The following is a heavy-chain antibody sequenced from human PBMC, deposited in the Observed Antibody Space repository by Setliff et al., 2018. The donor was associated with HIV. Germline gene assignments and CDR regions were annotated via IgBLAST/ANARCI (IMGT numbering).Heavy chain of an antibody. CDR3: ARNSQKGIQPLLLAS. Sequence: SETLSLTCTVSGGSISTYFWSWVRQTPGKGLEWIGYIYYTGSTTYNPSLRSRVTISVDTSKNQFSLSLTSVTAADTAVYYCARNSQKGIQPLLLASWGPGTLVTVSS. J-gene: IGHJ4*02. CDR2: IYYTGST. CDR1: GGSISTYF. D-gene: IGHD1-1*01. V-gene: IGHV4-59*01.